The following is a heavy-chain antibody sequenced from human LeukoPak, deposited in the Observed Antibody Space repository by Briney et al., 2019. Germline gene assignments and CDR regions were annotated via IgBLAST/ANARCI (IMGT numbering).Heavy chain of an antibody. J-gene: IGHJ6*02. V-gene: IGHV1-69*04. Sequence: SVEVSCKASGGTFSSYAISWVRQAPGQGLEWMGRIIPILGIANYAQKFQGRVTITADKSTSTAYMELSSLRSEDTAVYYCARALYCSSTSCYNYYYYGMDVWGQGTTVTVSS. D-gene: IGHD2-2*01. CDR3: ARALYCSSTSCYNYYYYGMDV. CDR2: IIPILGIA. CDR1: GGTFSSYA.